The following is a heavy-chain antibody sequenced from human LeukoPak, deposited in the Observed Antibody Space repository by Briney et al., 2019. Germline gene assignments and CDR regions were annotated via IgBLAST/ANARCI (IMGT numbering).Heavy chain of an antibody. V-gene: IGHV4-34*01. CDR3: ALEFDPLNWFDP. CDR1: GGSFSGYY. CDR2: INHSGST. J-gene: IGHJ5*02. D-gene: IGHD1-1*01. Sequence: SETLSLTCAVYGGSFSGYYWSWIRQPPGKGLEWIGEINHSGSTNYNPSLKSRVTISVDTSKNQFSLKLSSVTAADTAVYYCALEFDPLNWFDPWGQGTLVTVSS.